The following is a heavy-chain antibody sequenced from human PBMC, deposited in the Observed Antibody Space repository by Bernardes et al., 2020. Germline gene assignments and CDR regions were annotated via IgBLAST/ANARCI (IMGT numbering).Heavy chain of an antibody. J-gene: IGHJ4*02. CDR3: ARVGVPIAYCGGDCSGDFDY. D-gene: IGHD2-21*01. CDR1: GYTFTSYY. Sequence: ASVKVSCKASGYTFTSYYMHWVRQAPGQGLEWMGIINPSGGSTSYAQKFQGRVTMTRDTSTSTVYMELSSLRSEDTAVYYCARVGVPIAYCGGDCSGDFDYWGQGTLVTVSS. V-gene: IGHV1-46*03. CDR2: INPSGGST.